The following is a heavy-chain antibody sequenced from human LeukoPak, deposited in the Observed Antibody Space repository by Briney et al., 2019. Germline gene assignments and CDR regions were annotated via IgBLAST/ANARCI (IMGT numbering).Heavy chain of an antibody. J-gene: IGHJ4*02. CDR2: MYSGCST. CDR1: GFTFSSYA. D-gene: IGHD5-12*01. CDR3: AVYRSYDK. V-gene: IGHV3-23*05. Sequence: GGSLTLSCAVSGFTFSSYAMSWVRQAPGKGLEWVSDMYSGCSTYYAESVKGRFTISRDNSKNTLYLQKNSLRVEERAVYYCAVYRSYDKWGQGTLVTVSS.